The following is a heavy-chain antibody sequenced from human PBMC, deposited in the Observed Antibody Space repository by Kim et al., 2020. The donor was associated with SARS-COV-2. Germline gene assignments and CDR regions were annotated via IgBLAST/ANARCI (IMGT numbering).Heavy chain of an antibody. CDR1: GYTFTGYY. CDR3: ARDRRAAPNYFDY. D-gene: IGHD6-6*01. J-gene: IGHJ4*02. V-gene: IGHV1-2*06. CDR2: INPNSGGT. Sequence: ASVKVSCKASGYTFTGYYMHWVRQAPGQGLEWMGRINPNSGGTNYAQKFQGRVTMTRDTSISTAYMELSRLRSDDTAVYYCARDRRAAPNYFDYWGQGTLVTVSS.